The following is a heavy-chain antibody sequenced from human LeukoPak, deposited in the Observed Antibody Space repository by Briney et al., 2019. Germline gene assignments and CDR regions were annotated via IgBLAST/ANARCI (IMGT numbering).Heavy chain of an antibody. J-gene: IGHJ5*02. CDR1: GGSISSYY. Sequence: SETLSLTCTVSGGSISSYYWSWIRQPPGKGLEWIGYIYYSGSTNYNPSLKSRVTISVDTSKNQFSLKLSSVTAADTAVYYCARGERRYFDWYNRFDPWGQGTLVTVSS. V-gene: IGHV4-59*01. D-gene: IGHD3-9*01. CDR3: ARGERRYFDWYNRFDP. CDR2: IYYSGST.